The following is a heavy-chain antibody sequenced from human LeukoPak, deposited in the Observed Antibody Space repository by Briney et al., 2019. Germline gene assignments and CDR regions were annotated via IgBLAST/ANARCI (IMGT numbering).Heavy chain of an antibody. J-gene: IGHJ4*02. CDR3: ARLRWPRGGRSSFDY. V-gene: IGHV5-51*01. D-gene: IGHD3-10*01. Sequence: GGSPKISCNGSGYSFTSHWIGWVRQMPGKGLEWMGIVNPDGSDTIYNPSFQGQVTISADQSITTAYLQWSSLKASDTAMYYCARLRWPRGGRSSFDYWGQGALVTVSS. CDR1: GYSFTSHW. CDR2: VNPDGSDT.